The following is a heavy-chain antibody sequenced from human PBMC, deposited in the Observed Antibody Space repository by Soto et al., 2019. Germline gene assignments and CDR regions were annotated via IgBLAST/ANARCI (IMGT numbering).Heavy chain of an antibody. CDR2: IIPLTETP. J-gene: IGHJ4*02. D-gene: IGHD2-2*01. CDR3: AIGTRTSWTCDF. Sequence: HVQVVQSGAEVKKPGSSVKVSCRASGGTFSDYAISWVRQAPGHGLEWVGGIIPLTETPVYAQTVQGRLTITADEVTSAAYLQLSILRSDDTAVYFCAIGTRTSWTCDFWGQGTLVTVSS. V-gene: IGHV1-69*01. CDR1: GGTFSDYA.